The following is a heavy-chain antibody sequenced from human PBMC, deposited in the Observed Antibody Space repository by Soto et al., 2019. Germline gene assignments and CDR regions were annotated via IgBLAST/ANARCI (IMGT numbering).Heavy chain of an antibody. D-gene: IGHD3-3*01. CDR1: GGTFSSYT. Sequence: GASVKVSCKASGGTFSSYTISWVRQAPGQGHEWMGRIIPILGIANYAQKFQGRVTITTDESTSTAYMELSSLRSEDTAVYYCARAYFYYDFWSGAPSGYYYYGMDVWGQGTTVTVSS. CDR3: ARAYFYYDFWSGAPSGYYYYGMDV. CDR2: IIPILGIA. V-gene: IGHV1-69*16. J-gene: IGHJ6*02.